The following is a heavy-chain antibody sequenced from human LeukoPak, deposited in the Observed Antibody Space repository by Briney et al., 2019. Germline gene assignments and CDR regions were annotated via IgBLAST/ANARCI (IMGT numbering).Heavy chain of an antibody. Sequence: PSQTLSLTCSVSGDSISIGDYRWSWFRQSPGKGLEWIGYIYYIGTAYYNPSLRSRVALSADTSKNQFSLKLNSVTVADSAVYFCARARGDSPRIYYYMDVWGKGTTVTVSS. CDR3: ARARGDSPRIYYYMDV. J-gene: IGHJ6*03. CDR2: IYYIGTA. D-gene: IGHD3-16*01. CDR1: GDSISIGDYR. V-gene: IGHV4-30-4*01.